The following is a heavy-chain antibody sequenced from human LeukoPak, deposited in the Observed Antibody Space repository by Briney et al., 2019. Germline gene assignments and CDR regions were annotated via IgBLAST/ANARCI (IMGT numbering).Heavy chain of an antibody. J-gene: IGHJ6*03. CDR1: GGSISSYY. CDR2: IYYSGST. D-gene: IGHD2-15*01. CDR3: ARDSKALYTPRATTEYYYYMDV. V-gene: IGHV4-59*01. Sequence: SETPSLTCTVSGGSISSYYWSWIRQPPGKGLEWIGYIYYSGSTNYNPSLKSRVTISVDTSKNQFSLKLSSVTAADTAVYYCARDSKALYTPRATTEYYYYMDVWGKGTTVTVSS.